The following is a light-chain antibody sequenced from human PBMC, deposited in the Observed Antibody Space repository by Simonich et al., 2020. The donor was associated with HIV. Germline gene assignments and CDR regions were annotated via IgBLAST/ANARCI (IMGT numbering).Light chain of an antibody. V-gene: IGKV1-33*01. CDR3: QQYDELPYT. J-gene: IGKJ2*01. CDR1: QDIRNY. Sequence: DIQMTQSPSSLSASVGDRVTITCHASQDIRNYLNWYQQKAGKAPKLLIYDATNLETGVPSRCSGSGSGTDFTFTISSLQPADIATYYCQQYDELPYTFGQGTKLEIK. CDR2: DAT.